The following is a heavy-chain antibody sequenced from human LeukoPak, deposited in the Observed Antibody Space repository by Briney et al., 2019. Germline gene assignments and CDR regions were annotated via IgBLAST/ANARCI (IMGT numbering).Heavy chain of an antibody. V-gene: IGHV3-23*01. CDR1: GFTFSSYA. CDR2: ISGSGGST. Sequence: PGGSLRLSCAASGFTFSSYAMSWVRQAPGKGLEWVSAISGSGGSTYYADSVKGRFTISRDNSKNTLYLQMNSLRAEDTAVYYCAKDSYYYDSSGYLPSDAFDIWGQGTMVTVSS. CDR3: AKDSYYYDSSGYLPSDAFDI. D-gene: IGHD3-22*01. J-gene: IGHJ3*02.